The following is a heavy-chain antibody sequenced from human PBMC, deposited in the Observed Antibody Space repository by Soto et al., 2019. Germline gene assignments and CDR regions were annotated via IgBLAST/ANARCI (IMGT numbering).Heavy chain of an antibody. J-gene: IGHJ6*03. D-gene: IGHD3-3*01. Sequence: GGSLRLSCAASGFTFSSYAMSWVRQAPGKGLEWVSAISGSGGSTYYADSVKGRFTISRDNSKNTLYLQMNSLRAEDTAVYYCAKEGHPDFWSGYYYYYYYMDVWGKGTTVTVSS. CDR1: GFTFSSYA. CDR2: ISGSGGST. V-gene: IGHV3-23*01. CDR3: AKEGHPDFWSGYYYYYYYMDV.